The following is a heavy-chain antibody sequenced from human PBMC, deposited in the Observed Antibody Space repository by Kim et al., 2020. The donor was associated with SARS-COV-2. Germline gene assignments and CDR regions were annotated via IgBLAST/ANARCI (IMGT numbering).Heavy chain of an antibody. CDR3: ARYVWASNYYVMGV. CDR2: ISSKSVSI. V-gene: IGHV3-9*01. Sequence: GGSLRLSCVASGFTYDNYAMHWVRQAPGKGLEWVSGISSKSVSIGYADSVKGRFTISRDNAKNSMYLQMNSLRAEDTALYYCARYVWASNYYVMGVWV. CDR1: GFTYDNYA. D-gene: IGHD3-16*01. J-gene: IGHJ6*04.